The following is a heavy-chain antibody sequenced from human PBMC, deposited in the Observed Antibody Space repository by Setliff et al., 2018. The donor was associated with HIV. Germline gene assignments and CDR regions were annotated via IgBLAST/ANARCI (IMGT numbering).Heavy chain of an antibody. CDR1: GFTFSSYW. D-gene: IGHD3-22*01. CDR2: IKQDGSEK. J-gene: IGHJ4*02. V-gene: IGHV3-7*01. Sequence: GGSLRLSCAASGFTFSSYWMSWVRQAPGKGLEWVANIKQDGSEKYYVDSVKGRFTISRDNAKKTLYLQMNSLRAEDTAVYYCVRDFHDSSGYSDFWGQGTLVTVSS. CDR3: VRDFHDSSGYSDF.